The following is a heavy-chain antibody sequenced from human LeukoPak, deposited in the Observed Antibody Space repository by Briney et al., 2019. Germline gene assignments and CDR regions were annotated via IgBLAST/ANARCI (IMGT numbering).Heavy chain of an antibody. J-gene: IGHJ3*02. D-gene: IGHD5-24*01. Sequence: TPSETLSLTCAVYGGSFSGYFWSWIRQPPGKGLEWIGEINHSGSTNYNPSLKSRVTISVDTSKNQFSLKLSSVTAADTAVYYCASAEVEMATWGAFDIWGQGTMVTVSS. V-gene: IGHV4-34*01. CDR2: INHSGST. CDR1: GGSFSGYF. CDR3: ASAEVEMATWGAFDI.